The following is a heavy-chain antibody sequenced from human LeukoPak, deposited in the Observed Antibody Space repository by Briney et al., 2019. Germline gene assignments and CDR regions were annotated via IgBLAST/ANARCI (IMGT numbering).Heavy chain of an antibody. CDR3: ASAYYYDSSGYYYGY. CDR2: IIPIFGTA. Sequence: GASVKVSCKASGGTFSSYAISWVRQVPGQGLEWMGRIIPIFGTANYAQKFQGRVTITTDESTSTAYMELSSLRSEDTAVYYCASAYYYDSSGYYYGYWGQGTLVTVSS. CDR1: GGTFSSYA. J-gene: IGHJ4*02. D-gene: IGHD3-22*01. V-gene: IGHV1-69*05.